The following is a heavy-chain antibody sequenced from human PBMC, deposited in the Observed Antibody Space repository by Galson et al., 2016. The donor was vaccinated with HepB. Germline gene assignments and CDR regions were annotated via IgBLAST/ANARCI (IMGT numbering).Heavy chain of an antibody. Sequence: TLSLTCNVSGGSINSGNYYWTWVRQHPGKGLEWIAYISNSGRTYYNPSLKSRVLISEDTSKNQFSLTLSSVTAADTAVYYCSRVAETMVHYYMDVWGKGTTVTVSS. CDR1: GGSINSGNYY. CDR2: ISNSGRT. V-gene: IGHV4-31*03. D-gene: IGHD4/OR15-4a*01. CDR3: SRVAETMVHYYMDV. J-gene: IGHJ6*03.